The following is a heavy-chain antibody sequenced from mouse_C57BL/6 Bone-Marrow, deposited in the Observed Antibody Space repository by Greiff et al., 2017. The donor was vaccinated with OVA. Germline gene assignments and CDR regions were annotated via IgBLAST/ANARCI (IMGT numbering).Heavy chain of an antibody. CDR3: ARHPRRFAY. CDR2: ISSGGSYT. J-gene: IGHJ3*01. V-gene: IGHV5-6*02. CDR1: GFTFSSYG. Sequence: DVMLVESGGDLVKPGGSLKLSCAASGFTFSSYGMSWVRQTPDKRLEWVATISSGGSYTYYPDSVKGRFTISRDNAKNTLYLQMSSLKSEDTAMYYCARHPRRFAYWGQGTLVTVSA.